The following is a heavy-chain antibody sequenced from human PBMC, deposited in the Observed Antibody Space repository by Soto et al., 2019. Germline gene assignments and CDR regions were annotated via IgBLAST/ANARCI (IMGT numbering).Heavy chain of an antibody. CDR1: GYSFSKFY. CDR3: ARDRGLCTRGACSSH. D-gene: IGHD2-8*02. Sequence: QAQLVESGGGLVKPGGSLRLSCAASGYSFSKFYISWIRQSPGKGLEWIAYINHRGNTTYYADSVRGRFTISRDNANNMLFLQMDSLRAEDTAVYYCARDRGLCTRGACSSHWGQGTLVTVSS. CDR2: INHRGNTT. J-gene: IGHJ4*02. V-gene: IGHV3-11*01.